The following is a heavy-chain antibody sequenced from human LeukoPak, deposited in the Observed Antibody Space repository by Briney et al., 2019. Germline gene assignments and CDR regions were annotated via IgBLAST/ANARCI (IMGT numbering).Heavy chain of an antibody. D-gene: IGHD3-10*01. CDR1: GFTFSTYE. Sequence: GGSLRLSCAASGFTFSTYEMNWVRQAPAKGLEWVSWTSSSGTTKYYADSVKGRFTISRDNAKNSLYLQMNSLRAEDTAVYYCARGDDFYSGLGNYHFALDVWGQGTTVIVSS. CDR3: ARGDDFYSGLGNYHFALDV. V-gene: IGHV3-48*03. J-gene: IGHJ6*02. CDR2: TSSSGTTK.